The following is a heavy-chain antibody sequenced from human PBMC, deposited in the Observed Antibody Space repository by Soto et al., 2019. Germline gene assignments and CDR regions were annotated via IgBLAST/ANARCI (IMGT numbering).Heavy chain of an antibody. V-gene: IGHV4-31*03. Sequence: SETLSLTCTVSGGSINSGGYYWSWIRQHPGKGLEWIGYIYYSGSTYKNPSLKSRVTISVDTSKNQFSLKVSSVTAADTAVYYCAASCVGCGGFNYYGMDVWGQGTTVTVSS. CDR2: IYYSGST. J-gene: IGHJ6*02. D-gene: IGHD2-21*01. CDR1: GGSINSGGYY. CDR3: AASCVGCGGFNYYGMDV.